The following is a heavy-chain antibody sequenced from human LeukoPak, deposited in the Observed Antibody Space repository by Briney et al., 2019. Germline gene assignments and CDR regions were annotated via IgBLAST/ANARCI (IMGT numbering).Heavy chain of an antibody. Sequence: GASVTVSCKSSGSTFTEYYMHWVRQAPGQGLEWVGWINPNGGGTHYAQKFQGRVTVTRDTYISTTYMELCSLTSDDTAVYYCARQPGVRASSPNDYWGQGTLVTVSS. CDR2: INPNGGGT. CDR3: ARQPGVRASSPNDY. J-gene: IGHJ4*02. CDR1: GSTFTEYY. V-gene: IGHV1-2*02. D-gene: IGHD6-13*01.